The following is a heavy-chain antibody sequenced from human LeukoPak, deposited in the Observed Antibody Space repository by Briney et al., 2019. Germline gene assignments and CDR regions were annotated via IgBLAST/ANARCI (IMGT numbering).Heavy chain of an antibody. J-gene: IGHJ4*02. CDR1: GFTFSSYG. D-gene: IGHD3-22*01. Sequence: GGSLRLSCAASGFTFSSYGMHWVRQAPGKGLEWVAFIRYDGSNKYYADSVKGRFTISRDNSKNTLYLQMNSLRAEDTAVYYCARDLYRIVVVPHYFDYWGQGTLVTVSS. V-gene: IGHV3-30*02. CDR2: IRYDGSNK. CDR3: ARDLYRIVVVPHYFDY.